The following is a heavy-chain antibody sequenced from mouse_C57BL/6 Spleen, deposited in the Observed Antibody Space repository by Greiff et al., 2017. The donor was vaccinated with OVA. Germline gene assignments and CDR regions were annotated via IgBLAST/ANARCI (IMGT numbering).Heavy chain of an antibody. CDR3: ARYYGSSFYWYFDV. CDR2: INPNNGGT. D-gene: IGHD1-1*01. J-gene: IGHJ1*03. CDR1: GYTFTDYY. V-gene: IGHV1-26*01. Sequence: VQLQQSGPELVKPGASVKISCKASGYTFTDYYMIWVKQSHGKSLEWIGDINPNNGGTSYNQKFKGKATLTVDKSSSTAYMELRSLTSEDSAVYYCARYYGSSFYWYFDVWGTGTTVTVSS.